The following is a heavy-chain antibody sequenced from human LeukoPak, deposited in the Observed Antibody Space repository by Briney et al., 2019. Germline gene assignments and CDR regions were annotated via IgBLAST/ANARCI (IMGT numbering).Heavy chain of an antibody. D-gene: IGHD2-2*01. Sequence: PGGSLRLSCAASGFTFSSYAMHWVRQAPGKGLEWVAVISYDRSVKYYADSVRGRFTISSDNSKNTLYLQMNSLRVEDTAVYDCARDLHSCSSTSCYDLYYYYYGMDVWGQGTTVTVSS. CDR2: ISYDRSVK. CDR3: ARDLHSCSSTSCYDLYYYYYGMDV. V-gene: IGHV3-30*04. CDR1: GFTFSSYA. J-gene: IGHJ6*02.